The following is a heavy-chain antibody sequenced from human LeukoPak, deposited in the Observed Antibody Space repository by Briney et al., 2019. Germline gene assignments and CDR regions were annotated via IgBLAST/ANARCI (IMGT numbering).Heavy chain of an antibody. CDR2: ISAYNGNT. J-gene: IGHJ6*03. V-gene: IGHV1-18*01. CDR3: ARGQRYCTNGVCYITGVSGYYYYYYMDV. D-gene: IGHD2-8*01. CDR1: GYTFTSYG. Sequence: GASVKVSCKASGYTFTSYGISWVRQAPGQGLEWMGWISAYNGNTNYAQKLQGRVTMTTDTSTSTAYMELRSLRSDDTAVYYCARGQRYCTNGVCYITGVSGYYYYYYMDVWGKGTTVTVSS.